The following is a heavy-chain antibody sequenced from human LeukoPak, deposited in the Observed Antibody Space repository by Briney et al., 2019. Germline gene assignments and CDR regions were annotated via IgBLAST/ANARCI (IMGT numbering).Heavy chain of an antibody. CDR2: ISGDGSMT. D-gene: IGHD6-6*01. CDR3: ARYSSSSGGASHYLDY. J-gene: IGHJ4*02. Sequence: GSLRLSCAVSGFTFRSYWMHWVRQAPGKGLVWVSRISGDGSMTNYADSVKGRFTISRDNAKNTVYLQMNSLRAQDTAVYYCARYSSSSGGASHYLDYWGQGTLVTVSS. CDR1: GFTFRSYW. V-gene: IGHV3-74*01.